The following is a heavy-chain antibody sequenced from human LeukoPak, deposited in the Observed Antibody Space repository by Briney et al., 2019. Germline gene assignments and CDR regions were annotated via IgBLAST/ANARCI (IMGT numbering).Heavy chain of an antibody. CDR2: ISGSGDIT. CDR3: AKVRSYYYDSSGYPDY. Sequence: PGGSLRLSCAASGFTFSNYAMSWVRQAPGKGLEWVSTISGSGDITYYGDSVKGRFTISRDNSKNTLYLQMNSLRAEDTAVYYCAKVRSYYYDSSGYPDYWGQGTLVTVSS. D-gene: IGHD3-22*01. V-gene: IGHV3-23*01. J-gene: IGHJ4*02. CDR1: GFTFSNYA.